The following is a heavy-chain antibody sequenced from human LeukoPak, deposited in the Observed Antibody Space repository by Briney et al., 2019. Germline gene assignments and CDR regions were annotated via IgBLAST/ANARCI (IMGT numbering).Heavy chain of an antibody. V-gene: IGHV4-39*01. Sequence: SETLSLTCTVSGGSISSNNYYWGWIRQPPGKGLEWIGSISYSGSSYYNPSLKSRVTQSVDTSKNQFVLKLSSVTAADTAVYYCARWYSSGWAFDYWGQGTLVTVSS. J-gene: IGHJ4*02. D-gene: IGHD6-19*01. CDR1: GGSISSNNYY. CDR2: ISYSGSS. CDR3: ARWYSSGWAFDY.